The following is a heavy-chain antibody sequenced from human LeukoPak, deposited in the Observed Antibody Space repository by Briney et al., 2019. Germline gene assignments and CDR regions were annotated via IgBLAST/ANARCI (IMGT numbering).Heavy chain of an antibody. Sequence: GGSLRLSRAASGFTFRNTWMTWVRQAPGKGPEWVGHIKSKADGGTTDYAASVNGRFTISRDDSENTLSLQMNSLKTEDTAVYFCTIENYYDSSGPIKHWGQGTLVTVSS. CDR3: TIENYYDSSGPIKH. CDR2: IKSKADGGTT. V-gene: IGHV3-15*01. D-gene: IGHD3-22*01. CDR1: GFTFRNTW. J-gene: IGHJ1*01.